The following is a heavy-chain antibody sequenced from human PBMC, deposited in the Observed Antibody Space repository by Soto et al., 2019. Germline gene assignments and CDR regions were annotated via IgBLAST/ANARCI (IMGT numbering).Heavy chain of an antibody. Sequence: SETLSLTCTVSGASISTFSWSWIRQPPGKGLEWIGYINYSGSTNYNPSLKSRVTTSVDTSKNKFSLKLTSVTAADTAVYYCARDSIMWGFDYWGQGTLVTVSS. CDR1: GASISTFS. D-gene: IGHD3-16*01. J-gene: IGHJ4*02. CDR3: ARDSIMWGFDY. V-gene: IGHV4-59*01. CDR2: INYSGST.